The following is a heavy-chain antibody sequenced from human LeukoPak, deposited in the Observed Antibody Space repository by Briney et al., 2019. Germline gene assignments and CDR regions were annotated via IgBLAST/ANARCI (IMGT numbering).Heavy chain of an antibody. CDR2: IYHSGST. CDR3: ARVTREEEYYFDY. D-gene: IGHD2-21*02. Sequence: SQTLSLTCAVSGGSISSGGYSWSWIRQPPGKGLEWIGYIYHSGSTYYNPSLKSRVTISVGRSKNQFSLKLSSVTAADTAVYYCARVTREEEYYFDYWGQGTLVTVSS. V-gene: IGHV4-30-2*01. CDR1: GGSISSGGYS. J-gene: IGHJ4*02.